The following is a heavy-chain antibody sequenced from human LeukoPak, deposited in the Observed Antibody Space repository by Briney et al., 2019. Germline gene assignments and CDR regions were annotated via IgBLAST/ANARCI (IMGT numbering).Heavy chain of an antibody. D-gene: IGHD3-22*01. J-gene: IGHJ4*02. CDR1: GFTFSRYG. V-gene: IGHV3-30*02. CDR2: IRYDESDK. CDR3: AKKDGSGYLGY. Sequence: GGSLRLSCAASGFTFSRYGMHWVRQAPGKGLEWVAFIRYDESDKKYKDSVKGRFTVSKDNSKNTLSLQMHSLRAEDTVVYYCAKKDGSGYLGYWGQGTLVTVSS.